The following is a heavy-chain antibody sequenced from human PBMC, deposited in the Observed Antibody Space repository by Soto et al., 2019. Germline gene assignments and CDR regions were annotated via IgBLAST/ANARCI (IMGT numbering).Heavy chain of an antibody. J-gene: IGHJ3*02. V-gene: IGHV3-74*01. D-gene: IGHD2-2*01. CDR2: INGDGTTT. CDR1: GFPFGPFY. CDR3: ARDRGYPDSFDI. Sequence: GGSLRLSCAASGFPFGPFYMHWVRQAPGKGLEWVSHINGDGTTTVYADSVKGRFTISRDNAKNTLYLQMTSLRAEDTAVYYCARDRGYPDSFDIWGHGTMVTVSS.